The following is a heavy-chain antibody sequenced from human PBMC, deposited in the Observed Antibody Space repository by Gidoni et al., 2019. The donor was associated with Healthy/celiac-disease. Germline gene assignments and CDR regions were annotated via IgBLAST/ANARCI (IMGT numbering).Heavy chain of an antibody. D-gene: IGHD2-21*02. CDR1: GFTFSSYA. Sequence: EVQLLESGGGLVQPGGSLRLSCAASGFTFSSYAMSWARQAPGKGLEWVSAISGSGGSTYYADSVKGRFTISRDNSKNTLYLQMNSLRAEDTAVYYCAKATADLFYYYYYGMDVWGQGTTVTVSS. J-gene: IGHJ6*02. CDR2: ISGSGGST. V-gene: IGHV3-23*01. CDR3: AKATADLFYYYYYGMDV.